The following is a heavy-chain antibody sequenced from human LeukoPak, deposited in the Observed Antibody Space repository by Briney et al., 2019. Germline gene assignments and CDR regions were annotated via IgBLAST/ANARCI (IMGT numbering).Heavy chain of an antibody. Sequence: PWGYLRLSCAASGFTFSTYWMTWVRQAPGKGPEWVANIKEDGSATYYVDSVKGRFTISRDNAKKSLYLQMNSLRAEDTAVYYCARDSPGYLAYDSWGQGTLVTVSS. CDR3: ARDSPGYLAYDS. V-gene: IGHV3-7*04. J-gene: IGHJ4*02. D-gene: IGHD1-1*01. CDR1: GFTFSTYW. CDR2: IKEDGSAT.